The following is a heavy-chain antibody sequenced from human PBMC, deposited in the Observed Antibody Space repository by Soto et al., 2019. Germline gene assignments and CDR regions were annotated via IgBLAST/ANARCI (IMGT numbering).Heavy chain of an antibody. CDR3: VRDPGAFISTWSLRFDS. CDR1: GFPFSRSF. J-gene: IGHJ4*02. V-gene: IGHV3-74*01. CDR2: VNTDGSAT. Sequence: GGSLRLSCAASGFPFSRSFMHWVRQAPGKGLVWVARVNTDGSATVYAGSVKGRFTISRDNVRNTVSLEMNDLRAEDTAVYFFVRDPGAFISTWSLRFDSWGQGTLVTVSS. D-gene: IGHD2-2*01.